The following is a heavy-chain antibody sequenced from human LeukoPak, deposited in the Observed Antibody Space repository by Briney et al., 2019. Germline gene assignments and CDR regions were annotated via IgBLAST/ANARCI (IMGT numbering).Heavy chain of an antibody. CDR3: ARGGSGSSTWFDP. D-gene: IGHD6-6*01. Sequence: GASVKVSCKASGYTFTTYGITWVRQAPGQGLEWMGRISAYNGDTNYAQKLQGRVTMTTDTSTSTAYMELRSLRSDDTAIYYCARGGSGSSTWFDPWGQGTLVTVSS. CDR2: ISAYNGDT. CDR1: GYTFTTYG. J-gene: IGHJ5*02. V-gene: IGHV1-18*01.